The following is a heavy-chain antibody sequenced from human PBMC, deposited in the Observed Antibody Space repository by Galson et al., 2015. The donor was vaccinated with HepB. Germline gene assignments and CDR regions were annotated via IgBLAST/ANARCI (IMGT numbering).Heavy chain of an antibody. V-gene: IGHV3-9*01. D-gene: IGHD3-22*01. CDR3: AKDIGSGYYYGYFDY. Sequence: LRLSCAASGFTFDDYAMHWVRQAPGKGLEWVSGISWNSGSIGYADSVKGRFTISRDNAKNSLYLQMNSLRAEDTALYYCAKDIGSGYYYGYFDYWGQGTLVTVSS. CDR2: ISWNSGSI. CDR1: GFTFDDYA. J-gene: IGHJ4*02.